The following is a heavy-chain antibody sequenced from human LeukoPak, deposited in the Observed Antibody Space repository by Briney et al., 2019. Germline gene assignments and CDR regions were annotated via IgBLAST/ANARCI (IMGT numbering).Heavy chain of an antibody. CDR2: IRYDGSNK. CDR3: AGGYCSGGSCSRNLDY. D-gene: IGHD2-15*01. Sequence: PGGSLRLSCAASGFTFSSYGMHWVRQAPGKGLEWVAFIRYDGSNKYYADSVKGRFTISRDNSKNTLYLQMNSLRAEDTAVYYCAGGYCSGGSCSRNLDYWGQGTLVTVSS. CDR1: GFTFSSYG. V-gene: IGHV3-30*02. J-gene: IGHJ4*02.